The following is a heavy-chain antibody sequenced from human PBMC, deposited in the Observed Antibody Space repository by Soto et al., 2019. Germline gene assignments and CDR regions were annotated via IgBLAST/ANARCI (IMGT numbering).Heavy chain of an antibody. J-gene: IGHJ6*02. Sequence: EVHLAESGGGLVQPGGSLRLSCAASGFTFSHYWMHWDRQARGKGLVWVSRINPDGSSTNYADSVKGRFTISRENAENTLYLQKNSLRAADTAVYYCGRSGSNSPNGMDVWGQGTTVTVSS. CDR3: GRSGSNSPNGMDV. CDR1: GFTFSHYW. CDR2: INPDGSST. V-gene: IGHV3-74*01. D-gene: IGHD4-4*01.